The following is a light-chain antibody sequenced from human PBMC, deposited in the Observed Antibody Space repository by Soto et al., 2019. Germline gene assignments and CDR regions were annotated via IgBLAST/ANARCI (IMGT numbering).Light chain of an antibody. J-gene: IGKJ1*01. CDR2: GAS. Sequence: EIVMTQSPATLSVSLGERATLSCRASQSVSSSLAWYQLKPGQAPRLLIYGASTRATGIPARFSGSGSGTEFTLTISSLQSEDFAVYYCQHYNDWPTFGQGTKVDIK. V-gene: IGKV3-15*01. CDR1: QSVSSS. CDR3: QHYNDWPT.